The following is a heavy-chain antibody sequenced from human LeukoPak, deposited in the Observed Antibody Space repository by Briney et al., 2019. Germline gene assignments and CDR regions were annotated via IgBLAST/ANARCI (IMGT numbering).Heavy chain of an antibody. Sequence: GGSLRLSCAASGFTFSSCGFNWVRQAPGKGLEWVSSIGPTGTDRYYADSVRGRFTISRDNAKNSLYLQMNSLRAEDTAVYYCARVGTVTKGDYWGQGTLVTVSS. CDR2: IGPTGTDR. CDR3: ARVGTVTKGDY. V-gene: IGHV3-21*01. J-gene: IGHJ4*02. D-gene: IGHD4-11*01. CDR1: GFTFSSCG.